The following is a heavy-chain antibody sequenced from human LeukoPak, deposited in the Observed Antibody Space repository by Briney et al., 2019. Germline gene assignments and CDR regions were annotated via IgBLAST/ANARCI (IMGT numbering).Heavy chain of an antibody. CDR1: GFTFSSYS. CDR2: ISSSSYI. Sequence: GGSLRLSCAASGFTFSSYSMNWVRQAPGKGLEWVSSISSSSYIYYADSVKGRFTISRDNAKNPLYLQMNSLRAEDTAVYYCARDVSGYDSNFDYWGQGTLVTVSS. CDR3: ARDVSGYDSNFDY. D-gene: IGHD5-12*01. V-gene: IGHV3-21*01. J-gene: IGHJ4*02.